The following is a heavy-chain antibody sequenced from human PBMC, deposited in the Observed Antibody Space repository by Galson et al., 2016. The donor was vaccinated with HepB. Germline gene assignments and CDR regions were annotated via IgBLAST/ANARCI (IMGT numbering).Heavy chain of an antibody. V-gene: IGHV3-7*03. Sequence: SLRLSCAASGFTFNKYGMHWVRQAPGKGLEWVGNIRADGTENDYVDSVRGRFTMSRDNAKRSLFLQTTSLRAEDTAIYYCARENHWKLDQWGQGTLVTVSS. D-gene: IGHD1-1*01. CDR3: ARENHWKLDQ. J-gene: IGHJ5*02. CDR2: IRADGTEN. CDR1: GFTFNKYG.